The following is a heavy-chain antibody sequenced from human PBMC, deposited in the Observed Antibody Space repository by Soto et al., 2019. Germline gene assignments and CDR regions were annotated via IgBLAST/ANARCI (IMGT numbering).Heavy chain of an antibody. Sequence: PGRSLRVSCAASGFTFSSYSINWVRQAPGKEVEWGSSISSSSSYIYYADSVKGRFTISRDNAKNSLYLQMNSLRAEDTAVYYWARLTKLRFLEWLPHDGFHWFDPWGQGTQVTFSS. D-gene: IGHD3-3*01. CDR3: ARLTKLRFLEWLPHDGFHWFDP. CDR2: ISSSSSYI. J-gene: IGHJ5*02. V-gene: IGHV3-21*01. CDR1: GFTFSSYS.